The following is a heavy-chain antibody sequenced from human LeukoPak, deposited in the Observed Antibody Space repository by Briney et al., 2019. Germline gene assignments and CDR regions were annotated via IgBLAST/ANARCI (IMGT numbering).Heavy chain of an antibody. CDR1: GYTFTSYG. Sequence: GASVKVSCKASGYTFTSYGISWVRQAPGQGLECVGWISAYNGNTNYAQKLQGRVTMTTDTSTSTAYMELRSLRSDDTAVYYCARAPIVVVPAAPYNWFDPWGQGTLVTVSS. CDR2: ISAYNGNT. V-gene: IGHV1-18*01. D-gene: IGHD2-2*01. J-gene: IGHJ5*02. CDR3: ARAPIVVVPAAPYNWFDP.